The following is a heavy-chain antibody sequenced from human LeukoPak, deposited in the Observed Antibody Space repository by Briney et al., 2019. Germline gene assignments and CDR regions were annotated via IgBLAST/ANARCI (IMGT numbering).Heavy chain of an antibody. Sequence: SETLSLTCTVSGGSISSSSYYWGWIRQPPGKGLEWTGSIYYSGSTYYNPSLKSRVTISVDTSKNQFSLTLSSVTAADTAVYYCARRAVSSGWYYWGQGTLVTVSS. J-gene: IGHJ4*02. D-gene: IGHD6-19*01. V-gene: IGHV4-39*01. CDR1: GGSISSSSYY. CDR3: ARRAVSSGWYY. CDR2: IYYSGST.